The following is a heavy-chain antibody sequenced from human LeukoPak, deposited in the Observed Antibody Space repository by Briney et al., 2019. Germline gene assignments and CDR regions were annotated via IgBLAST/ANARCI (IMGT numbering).Heavy chain of an antibody. CDR2: ISGSGGST. J-gene: IGHJ4*02. CDR3: AKSPASIAAAGGVDY. V-gene: IGHV3-23*01. D-gene: IGHD6-13*01. CDR1: GLTFSSYA. Sequence: LSGGSETLLCALSGLTFSSYAMSWVRHAPGKGLECVSSISGSGGSTYYADSVKGRFTISRDNSKNTLYLQMNSLSAEDTAVYYCAKSPASIAAAGGVDYWGQGTLVTLSS.